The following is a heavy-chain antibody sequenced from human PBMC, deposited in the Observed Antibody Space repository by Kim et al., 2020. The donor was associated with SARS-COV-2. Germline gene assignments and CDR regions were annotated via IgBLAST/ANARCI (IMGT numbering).Heavy chain of an antibody. CDR3: ARDHSRGSSSH. J-gene: IGHJ4*02. V-gene: IGHV4-31*03. Sequence: SETLSLTCTVSGGSISSGGYYWSWIRQHPGKGLEWIGYIYYSGSTYYNPSLKSRVTISVDTSKNQFSLKLSSVTAADTAVYYCARDHSRGSSSHWGQGTLVTVSS. CDR1: GGSISSGGYY. D-gene: IGHD2-2*01. CDR2: IYYSGST.